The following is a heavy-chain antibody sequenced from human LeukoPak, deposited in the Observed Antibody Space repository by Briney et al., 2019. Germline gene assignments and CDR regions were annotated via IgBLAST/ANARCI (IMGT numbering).Heavy chain of an antibody. CDR2: MYPGDSET. CDR3: ARPYSSTWKAFDI. D-gene: IGHD6-13*01. V-gene: IGHV5-51*01. J-gene: IGHJ3*02. Sequence: GEPLRISCKGSGYTFTNYWIGWVRQMPGKGLEWVALMYPGDSETRYSPSFQGQVTISADKSISTAYLQWSSVKASDTAMYYCARPYSSTWKAFDIWGQGTMVTVSS. CDR1: GYTFTNYW.